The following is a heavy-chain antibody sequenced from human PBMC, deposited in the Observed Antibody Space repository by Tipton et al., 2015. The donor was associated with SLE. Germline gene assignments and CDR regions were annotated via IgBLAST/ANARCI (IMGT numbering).Heavy chain of an antibody. V-gene: IGHV4-59*12. J-gene: IGHJ3*02. CDR3: ARDGLMDCSSTSCPTGAFDI. Sequence: LRLSCTVSGGSISSYYWSWIRQPPGKGLEWIGYIYYSGSTYYNPSLKSRVTISVDTSKNQFSLKLSSVTAADTAVYYCARDGLMDCSSTSCPTGAFDIWGQGTMVTVSS. CDR1: GGSISSYY. D-gene: IGHD2-2*01. CDR2: IYYSGST.